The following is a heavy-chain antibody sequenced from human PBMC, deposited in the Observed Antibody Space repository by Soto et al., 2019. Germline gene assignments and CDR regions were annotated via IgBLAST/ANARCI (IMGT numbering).Heavy chain of an antibody. CDR1: GFTFSSYG. CDR2: ISYDGSNK. V-gene: IGHV3-30*03. J-gene: IGHJ4*02. Sequence: QVQLVESGGGVVQPGRSLRLSCAASGFTFSSYGMHWVRQAPGKGLEWVAVISYDGSNKYYADSVKGRFTISRDNSKNTLYLQMNSLRAEDTAVYYCARGEVAGPFDYWGQGTLVTVSS. CDR3: ARGEVAGPFDY. D-gene: IGHD6-19*01.